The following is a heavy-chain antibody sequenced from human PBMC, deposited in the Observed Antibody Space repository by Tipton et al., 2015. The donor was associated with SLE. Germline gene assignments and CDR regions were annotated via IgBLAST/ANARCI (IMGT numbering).Heavy chain of an antibody. CDR2: IDRSGNTK. D-gene: IGHD4-17*01. Sequence: SLRLSCAASGFTFSDYYMNWIRQAPGKGLEWVSFIDRSGNTKYYADSVTGRFTISRDNAKNSLFLQMNSLRAEDTAVYYCARDWWGPDYGASTWFVPWGQGTLVTVSP. J-gene: IGHJ5*02. V-gene: IGHV3-11*01. CDR3: ARDWWGPDYGASTWFVP. CDR1: GFTFSDYY.